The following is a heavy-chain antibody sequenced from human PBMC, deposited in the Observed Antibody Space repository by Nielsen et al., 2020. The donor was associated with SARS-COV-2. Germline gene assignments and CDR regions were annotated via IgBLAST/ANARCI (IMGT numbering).Heavy chain of an antibody. CDR3: AREARNLPLDY. J-gene: IGHJ4*02. CDR2: ISSSGSFT. Sequence: GESLKISCAASGFMVSDSYMSWIRQTPGKGLEWISYISSSGSFTNYADSVRGRFTISRDNGKNSLYLQMNSLRVEDTAVYYCAREARNLPLDYWGQGTLVTVSS. CDR1: GFMVSDSY. V-gene: IGHV3-11*05.